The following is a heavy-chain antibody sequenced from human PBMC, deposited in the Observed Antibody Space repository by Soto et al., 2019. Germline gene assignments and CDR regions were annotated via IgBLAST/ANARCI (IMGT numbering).Heavy chain of an antibody. CDR2: IYYSGST. V-gene: IGHV4-31*03. CDR1: GGSISSGGNY. Sequence: QVQLQESGPGLVKPSQTLSLTCTVSGGSISSGGNYWSWIRQHPGKGLEWIGYIYYSGSTYYNPSLKSRVTISVDTSKIQFSLNLSSVTAADTAVYYCARRRDSSGYHWSFDLWGRGTLVTVSS. CDR3: ARRRDSSGYHWSFDL. D-gene: IGHD3-22*01. J-gene: IGHJ2*01.